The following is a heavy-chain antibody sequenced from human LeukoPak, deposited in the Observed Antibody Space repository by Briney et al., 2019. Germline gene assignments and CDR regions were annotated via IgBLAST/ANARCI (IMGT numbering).Heavy chain of an antibody. Sequence: GGSLRLSCEASGFTFSSYDMNWVRQAPGKGLQWISHITQGGSTIYYADSVKGRFPIFRDNAKSSLYLQMDSLRVEDTAIYYCARSRGKYFQRWGQGTLVTISS. V-gene: IGHV3-48*03. D-gene: IGHD3-16*01. CDR3: ARSRGKYFQR. J-gene: IGHJ1*01. CDR2: ITQGGSTI. CDR1: GFTFSSYD.